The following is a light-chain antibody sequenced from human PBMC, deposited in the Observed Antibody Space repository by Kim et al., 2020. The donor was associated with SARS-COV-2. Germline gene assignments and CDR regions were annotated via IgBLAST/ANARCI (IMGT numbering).Light chain of an antibody. CDR2: HVT. CDR1: NSDVGAYNF. CDR3: CSSAGGYTWV. V-gene: IGLV2-11*03. J-gene: IGLJ3*02. Sequence: GQSLTLSCTGTNSDVGAYNFVSWFQQHPGKAPKLIIYHVTKRPSGVPNRFSASKSGNTASLTISGLQAEDEADYYCCSSAGGYTWVFGGGTKLTVL.